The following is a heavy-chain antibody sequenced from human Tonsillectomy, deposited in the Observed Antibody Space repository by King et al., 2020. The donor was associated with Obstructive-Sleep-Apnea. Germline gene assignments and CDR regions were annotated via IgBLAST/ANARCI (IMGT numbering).Heavy chain of an antibody. J-gene: IGHJ5*02. Sequence: VQLQESGPGLVKPSETLSLTCSVSGCSISSFYWSWIRQPPGKGLEWIGYIYYTGSTNNNPSLKSRGTMSIDTSNNPFSLKLNSVTAADTAVYYCARTAAVAGIIGWFDPWGQGTLVTVSS. CDR2: IYYTGST. CDR3: ARTAAVAGIIGWFDP. D-gene: IGHD6-19*01. V-gene: IGHV4-59*01. CDR1: GCSISSFY.